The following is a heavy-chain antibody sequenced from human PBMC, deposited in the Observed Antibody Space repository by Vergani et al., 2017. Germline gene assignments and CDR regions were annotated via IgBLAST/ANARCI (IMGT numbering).Heavy chain of an antibody. CDR3: AHSRELPHTFDY. CDR1: GFSLSTSGVG. CDR2: IYWNDDK. J-gene: IGHJ4*02. V-gene: IGHV2-5*01. Sequence: QITLKESGPTLVKPTQTLTLTCTFSGFSLSTSGVGVGWIRQPPGKALEWLALIYWNDDKRYSPSLKGRLTITKDTSKNQVVLTMTNMDPVDTATYYCAHSRELPHTFDYWGQGTLVTVSS. D-gene: IGHD1-26*01.